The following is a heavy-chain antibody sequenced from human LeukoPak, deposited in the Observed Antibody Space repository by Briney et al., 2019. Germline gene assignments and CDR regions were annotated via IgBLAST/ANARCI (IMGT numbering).Heavy chain of an antibody. Sequence: GGSLRLSCAASGFTSSRYAMHWVRQAPGKGLEWVAGIPYDGSNKYYADSVKGRFTISRDNSKNTLYLQMNSLRAEDTAVYYCAKPMVPAAITLAYYFDYWGQGTLVTVSS. V-gene: IGHV3-30-3*02. CDR3: AKPMVPAAITLAYYFDY. CDR2: IPYDGSNK. CDR1: GFTSSRYA. D-gene: IGHD2-2*02. J-gene: IGHJ4*02.